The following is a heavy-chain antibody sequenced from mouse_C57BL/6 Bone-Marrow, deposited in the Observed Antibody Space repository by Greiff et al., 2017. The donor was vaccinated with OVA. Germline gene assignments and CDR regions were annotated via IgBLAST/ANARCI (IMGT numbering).Heavy chain of an antibody. Sequence: EVQLQQSGAELVRPGASVKLSCTASGFNIQDDYMHWVKQRPEQGLEWIGWIDPENGDTEYASKFQGKATITADTSSNTAYLQRSSLTSEDTAVYYCTTEGQELRRRDYWGQGTTLTVSS. V-gene: IGHV14-4*01. D-gene: IGHD3-2*02. J-gene: IGHJ2*01. CDR2: IDPENGDT. CDR1: GFNIQDDY. CDR3: TTEGQELRRRDY.